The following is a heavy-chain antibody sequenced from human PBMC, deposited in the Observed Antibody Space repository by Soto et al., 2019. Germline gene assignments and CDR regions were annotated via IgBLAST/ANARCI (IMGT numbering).Heavy chain of an antibody. CDR3: ASTTMVRGVITSAFDI. Sequence: GGSLRLSCAASGFTFSSYGMHWVRQAPGKGLEWVAVIWYDGSNKYYADSVKGRFTISRDNSKNTLYLQMNSLRAEDTAVYYCASTTMVRGVITSAFDIWGQGTMVTVSS. CDR1: GFTFSSYG. CDR2: IWYDGSNK. V-gene: IGHV3-33*01. J-gene: IGHJ3*02. D-gene: IGHD3-10*01.